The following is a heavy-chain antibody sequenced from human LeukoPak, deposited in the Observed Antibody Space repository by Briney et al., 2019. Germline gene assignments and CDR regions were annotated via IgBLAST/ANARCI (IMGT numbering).Heavy chain of an antibody. CDR3: ARDPPGHDYGDP. D-gene: IGHD4-17*01. CDR2: INPNSGGT. J-gene: IGHJ5*02. Sequence: ASVKVSCKASGYTFSGYYMHWVRQGPGQGLEWVGWINPNSGGTNYAQKFQGRVTMTRDTSISTAYMELSRLRSDDTAVYYCARDPPGHDYGDPWGQGTLVTVSS. CDR1: GYTFSGYY. V-gene: IGHV1-2*02.